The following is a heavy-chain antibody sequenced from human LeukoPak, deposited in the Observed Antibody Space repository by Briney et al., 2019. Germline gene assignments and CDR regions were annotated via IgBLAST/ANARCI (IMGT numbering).Heavy chain of an antibody. Sequence: GESLKISCKGSVYSFTSYWIGWVRRMPGKGLEWMGIIYPGDSDTRYSPSFQGQVTISADKSISTAYLQWSSLKASDTAMYYCARRWVGGSSWPYFDYWGQGTLVTVSS. CDR2: IYPGDSDT. V-gene: IGHV5-51*01. D-gene: IGHD6-13*01. CDR3: ARRWVGGSSWPYFDY. CDR1: VYSFTSYW. J-gene: IGHJ4*02.